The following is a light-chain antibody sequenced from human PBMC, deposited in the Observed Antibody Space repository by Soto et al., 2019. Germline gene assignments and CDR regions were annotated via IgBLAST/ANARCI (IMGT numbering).Light chain of an antibody. Sequence: MTRSRDSLAEARGERGAMNGESRKGSLYSYNNKNSVAWYQQKPGQPPQLLIYWASTRESGVPDRFSGSESGTDFPLTISSLQAEDVAVYYCQQYYTTRWTFGQGTKVDIK. CDR1: KGSLYSYNNKNS. CDR3: QQYYTTRWT. CDR2: WAS. V-gene: IGKV4-1*01. J-gene: IGKJ1*01.